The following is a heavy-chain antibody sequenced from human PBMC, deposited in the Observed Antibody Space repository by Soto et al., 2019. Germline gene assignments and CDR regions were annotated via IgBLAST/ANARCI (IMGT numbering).Heavy chain of an antibody. J-gene: IGHJ5*02. D-gene: IGHD5-18*01. V-gene: IGHV1-18*01. CDR3: ARDRLDTAMVTDWFDP. Sequence: ASVKVSCKASGYTFTSYGISWVRQAPGQGLKWMGWISAYNGNTNYAQKLQGRVTMTTDTSTSTAYMELRSLRSDDTAVYYCARDRLDTAMVTDWFDPWGQGTLVTVSS. CDR1: GYTFTSYG. CDR2: ISAYNGNT.